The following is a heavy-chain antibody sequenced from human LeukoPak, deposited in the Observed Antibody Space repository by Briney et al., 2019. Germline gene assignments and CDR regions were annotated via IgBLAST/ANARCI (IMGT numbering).Heavy chain of an antibody. Sequence: PGRSLRLSCAASGFSFDDYVMHWVRQVPGQGLEWVSGISWNSASIGYADSVKGRFTISRDNAKNFLYLQMNSLRVEDTALYYCAKDIRGATVTDYGMDVWGQGTTVTVSS. V-gene: IGHV3-9*01. CDR1: GFSFDDYV. CDR3: AKDIRGATVTDYGMDV. D-gene: IGHD4-17*01. CDR2: ISWNSASI. J-gene: IGHJ6*02.